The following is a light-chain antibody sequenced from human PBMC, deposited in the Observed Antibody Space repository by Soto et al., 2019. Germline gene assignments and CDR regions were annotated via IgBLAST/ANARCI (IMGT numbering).Light chain of an antibody. CDR1: QSVSTSE. CDR2: GAS. CDR3: QQYLSSPIT. J-gene: IGKJ5*01. Sequence: EIVLTQSPGTLSLSPGERATLSCRASQSVSTSELACHQQKLGQAPRLLIYGASTRATGIPDRFSGSGSGTDFTLTISRLEPEDFAVYYCQQYLSSPITFGQWTRLEIK. V-gene: IGKV3-20*01.